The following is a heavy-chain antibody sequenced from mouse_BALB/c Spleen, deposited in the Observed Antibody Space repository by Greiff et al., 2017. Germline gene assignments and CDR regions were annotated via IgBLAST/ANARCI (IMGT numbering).Heavy chain of an antibody. Sequence: EVQVVESGGGLVKPGGSLKLSCAASGFTFSSYAMSWVRQTPEKRLEWVATISSGGSYTYYPDSVKGRFTISRDNAKNTLYLQMSSLRSEDTAMYYCARHGDYGSSLGYFDYWGQGTTLTVSS. CDR1: GFTFSSYA. CDR2: ISSGGSYT. J-gene: IGHJ2*01. D-gene: IGHD1-1*01. V-gene: IGHV5-9-3*01. CDR3: ARHGDYGSSLGYFDY.